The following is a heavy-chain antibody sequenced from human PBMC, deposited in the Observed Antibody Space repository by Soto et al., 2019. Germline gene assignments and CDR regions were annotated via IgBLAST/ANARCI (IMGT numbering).Heavy chain of an antibody. CDR2: FCYSGST. J-gene: IGHJ2*01. V-gene: IGHV4-31*03. Sequence: SETLSLTCTVSGGSISRGGYYWSCIRQHPGKGLEWIGDFCYSGSTYYNPSLNIRVNISVDTSKNQFSLELTSVTAVDTPVYYCARGGDYGDYGDWYFDLWVRGTLVTVSP. CDR3: ARGGDYGDYGDWYFDL. D-gene: IGHD4-17*01. CDR1: GGSISRGGYY.